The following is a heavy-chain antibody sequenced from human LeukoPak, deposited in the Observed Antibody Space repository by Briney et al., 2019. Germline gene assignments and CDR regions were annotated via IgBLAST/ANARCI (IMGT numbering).Heavy chain of an antibody. J-gene: IGHJ4*02. CDR3: ARANSYYFGDLDY. Sequence: SETLSLTCTVSGYSISSGYYWSWILQPPGKGLEWIVYIYYSGSTNYNPSLKSRITISVDTSKNQFSLKLSSVTAADTAVYYCARANSYYFGDLDYWGQGTLVTVSS. CDR1: GYSISSGYY. D-gene: IGHD1-26*01. CDR2: IYYSGST. V-gene: IGHV4-61*01.